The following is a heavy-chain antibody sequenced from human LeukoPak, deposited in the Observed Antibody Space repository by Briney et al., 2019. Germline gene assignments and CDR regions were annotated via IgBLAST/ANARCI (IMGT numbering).Heavy chain of an antibody. CDR3: ARDATTAVGVVYMDV. CDR1: GFTFSSYE. D-gene: IGHD6-13*01. V-gene: IGHV3-48*03. Sequence: GGSLRLSCAASGFTFSSYEMNWVRQAPGKGLEGVSYISSSGSTIHYADSVEGRFTISRDNAKNSVYLQMDSLRAEDTAVYFCARDATTAVGVVYMDVWGRGTTVTISS. J-gene: IGHJ6*03. CDR2: ISSSGSTI.